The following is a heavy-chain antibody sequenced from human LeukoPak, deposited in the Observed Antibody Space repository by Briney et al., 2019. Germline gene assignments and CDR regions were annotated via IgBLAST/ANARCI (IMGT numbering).Heavy chain of an antibody. Sequence: DPGGSLRLSCAASGFTFSRNWMKWVRQAPGKGLEWVANMNEDGSQKYYVGSAKGRFTISRDSAKNSLHLQMNSLRGDDTAVYYCASGVSGGTDYWGQGTLVTVSS. CDR1: GFTFSRNW. CDR3: ASGVSGGTDY. J-gene: IGHJ4*02. CDR2: MNEDGSQK. D-gene: IGHD2-15*01. V-gene: IGHV3-7*05.